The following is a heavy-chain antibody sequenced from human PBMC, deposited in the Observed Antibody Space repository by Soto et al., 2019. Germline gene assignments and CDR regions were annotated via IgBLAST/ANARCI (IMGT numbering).Heavy chain of an antibody. CDR1: GYTFTTYG. CDR2: ISAYNGNT. V-gene: IGHV1-18*04. CDR3: ARVVKAGDYGDYGRYYFDY. Sequence: QVQLVQSGAEVKKPGASVKVSCKASGYTFTTYGITWVRQAPGQGLEWMGWISAYNGNTNYAQKLQGRLTVTTDTSTNTAYMDLRSLRSDDTAVYYCARVVKAGDYGDYGRYYFDYWGHGTLVTVSS. D-gene: IGHD4-17*01. J-gene: IGHJ4*01.